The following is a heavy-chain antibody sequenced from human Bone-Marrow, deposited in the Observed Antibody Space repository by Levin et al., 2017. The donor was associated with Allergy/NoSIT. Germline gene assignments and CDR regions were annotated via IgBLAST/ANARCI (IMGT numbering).Heavy chain of an antibody. V-gene: IGHV3-9*01. CDR2: ISWNSGSI. CDR1: GFTFDDYA. Sequence: GGSLRLSCAASGFTFDDYAMHWVRQAPGKGLEWVSGISWNSGSIGYADSVKGRFTISRDNAKNSLYLQMNSLRAEDTALYYCARSDYDYVWGSYRYTDFDYWGQGTLVTVSS. CDR3: ARSDYDYVWGSYRYTDFDY. J-gene: IGHJ4*02. D-gene: IGHD3-16*02.